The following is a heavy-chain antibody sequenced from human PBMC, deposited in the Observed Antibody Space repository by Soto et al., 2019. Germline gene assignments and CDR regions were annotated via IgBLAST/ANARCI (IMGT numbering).Heavy chain of an antibody. J-gene: IGHJ4*02. V-gene: IGHV4-34*01. CDR1: GGSFSGYY. Sequence: QVQLQQWGAGLLKPSETLSLTCAVYGGSFSGYYWSWIRQPPGKGLEWIGEINHSGSTNYNPSLKSRVTISVETSKNQFSLKLSSVTAADTAVYYCARSRVVPAAMPFDYWGQGTLVTVSS. CDR2: INHSGST. D-gene: IGHD2-2*01. CDR3: ARSRVVPAAMPFDY.